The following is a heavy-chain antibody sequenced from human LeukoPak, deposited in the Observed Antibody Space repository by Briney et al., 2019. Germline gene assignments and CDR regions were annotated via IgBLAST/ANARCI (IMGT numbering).Heavy chain of an antibody. CDR2: INPNSGGT. CDR3: ARDEGYSYPNDY. J-gene: IGHJ4*02. Sequence: ASVKVSCKASGYTFTGYYMHWVRQAPGQGLEWMGWINPNSGGTNYAQKFQGRVTMTRDTSISTAYMELSRLRSDDTAVYYCARDEGYSYPNDYWGQGTLVTVSS. V-gene: IGHV1-2*02. D-gene: IGHD5-18*01. CDR1: GYTFTGYY.